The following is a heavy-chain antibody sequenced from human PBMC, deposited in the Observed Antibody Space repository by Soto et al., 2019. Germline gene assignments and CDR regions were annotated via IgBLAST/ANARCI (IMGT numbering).Heavy chain of an antibody. CDR1: GVSISGYF. V-gene: IGHV4-59*01. CDR2: IHSTGST. J-gene: IGHJ4*02. D-gene: IGHD3-16*01. Sequence: PSETLSLTCNVSGVSISGYFWSWIRQPPGKGLEWLGYIHSTGSTNYNPSLKSRVTFSVDTSKNQISLKLSSAIAADTAIYYCARNYGYNRAWFPFDYWGQGTLVTVSS. CDR3: ARNYGYNRAWFPFDY.